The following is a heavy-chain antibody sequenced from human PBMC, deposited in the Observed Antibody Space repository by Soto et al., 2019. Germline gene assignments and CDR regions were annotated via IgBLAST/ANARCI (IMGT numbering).Heavy chain of an antibody. J-gene: IGHJ3*02. CDR2: ISAYNGNT. Sequence: ASVKLSCKSSGYTFTSYCIICVVHSLGQVLEWMGWISAYNGNTNYAQKLQGRVTMTTDTSTSTAYMELRSLRSDDTAVYYCARGSYYDSVDAFDIWGQGTMVTVSS. CDR3: ARGSYYDSVDAFDI. V-gene: IGHV1-18*01. CDR1: GYTFTSYC. D-gene: IGHD3-22*01.